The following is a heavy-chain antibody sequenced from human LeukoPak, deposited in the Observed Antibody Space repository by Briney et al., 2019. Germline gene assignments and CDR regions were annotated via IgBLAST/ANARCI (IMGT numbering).Heavy chain of an antibody. V-gene: IGHV1-18*01. Sequence: ASVKVSCKASGYTFTSYGISWVRQAPGQGLEWMGWISAYNGNTNYAQKLQGRVTMTTDTSTSTAYMELRSLRSDDTAVYYCARGPVVDILAGLWDRTFDYWGQGTLVTVSS. D-gene: IGHD3-9*01. J-gene: IGHJ4*02. CDR3: ARGPVVDILAGLWDRTFDY. CDR2: ISAYNGNT. CDR1: GYTFTSYG.